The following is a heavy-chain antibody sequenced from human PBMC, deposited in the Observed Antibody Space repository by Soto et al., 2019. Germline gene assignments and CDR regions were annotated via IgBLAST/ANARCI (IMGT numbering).Heavy chain of an antibody. J-gene: IGHJ6*02. CDR1: GDSVSSNSAA. Sequence: SQTLSLTCAISGDSVSSNSAAWNWIRQSPSRGLEWLGRTYYRSKWYNDYAASVKSRITINPDTSKNQFSLQLNSVTPEDTAVYYCARGGKSSSSHYYYGMDVWGQGTTVTVSS. CDR2: TYYRSKWYN. D-gene: IGHD6-6*01. V-gene: IGHV6-1*01. CDR3: ARGGKSSSSHYYYGMDV.